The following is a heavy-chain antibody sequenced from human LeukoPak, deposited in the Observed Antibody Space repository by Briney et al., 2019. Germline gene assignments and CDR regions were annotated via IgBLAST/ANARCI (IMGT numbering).Heavy chain of an antibody. V-gene: IGHV3-30-3*01. CDR2: ILYAGSNK. CDR1: GFIFSNVW. J-gene: IGHJ4*02. CDR3: ARDRTIFGVVIAYYFDY. D-gene: IGHD3-3*01. Sequence: GGSLRLSCAASGFIFSNVWMSWVRQAPGKGLEWVAVILYAGSNKFYADSVKGRFTISRDNSKNTLYLQMNSLRAEDTAVYYCARDRTIFGVVIAYYFDYWGQGTLVTVSS.